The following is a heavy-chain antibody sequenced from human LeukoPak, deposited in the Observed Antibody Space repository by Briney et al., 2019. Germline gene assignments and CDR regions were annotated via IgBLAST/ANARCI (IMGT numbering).Heavy chain of an antibody. Sequence: GGSLRLSCAASGFTFSSYAMSWVRQAPGRGLEWVSAISGNGGSTYYADSVKGRFTISRDKSKNTLYLQMNSLRAEDTAVYYCAREGSHSSSWYNHYYYGMDVWGQGTTVTVSS. CDR2: ISGNGGST. J-gene: IGHJ6*02. V-gene: IGHV3-23*01. D-gene: IGHD6-13*01. CDR3: AREGSHSSSWYNHYYYGMDV. CDR1: GFTFSSYA.